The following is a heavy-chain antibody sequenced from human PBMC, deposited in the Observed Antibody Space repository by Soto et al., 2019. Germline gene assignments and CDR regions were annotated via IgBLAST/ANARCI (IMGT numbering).Heavy chain of an antibody. CDR1: GDSVSSNSAA. CDR3: PRVAAAAGNSYYYYYGMDV. Sequence: SQTRSLTCAISGDSVSSNSAAWNWIRQSPSRGLEWLGRTYYRSKWYNDYAVSVKSRITINPDTSKNQFSLQLNSVTPEDTAVYSCPRVAAAAGNSYYYYYGMDVWGQGTTVTVSS. D-gene: IGHD6-13*01. J-gene: IGHJ6*02. CDR2: TYYRSKWYN. V-gene: IGHV6-1*01.